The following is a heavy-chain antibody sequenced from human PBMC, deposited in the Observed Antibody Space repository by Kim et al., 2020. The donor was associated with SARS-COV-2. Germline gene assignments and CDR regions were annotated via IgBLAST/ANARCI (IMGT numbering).Heavy chain of an antibody. J-gene: IGHJ4*02. Sequence: DPEKGRFTISRDNSKNTLYRQMNSLRAEDTAVYYCAKAYSYYYDSGHFDYWGQGTLVTVSS. CDR3: AKAYSYYYDSGHFDY. V-gene: IGHV3-23*01. D-gene: IGHD3-22*01.